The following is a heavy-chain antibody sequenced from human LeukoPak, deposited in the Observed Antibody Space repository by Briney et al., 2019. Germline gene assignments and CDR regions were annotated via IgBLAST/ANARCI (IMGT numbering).Heavy chain of an antibody. CDR3: ARGGTPYSSGWYYFDY. D-gene: IGHD6-19*01. Sequence: ASVKVSCKASGYTFTGYYMHWVRQAPGQGLEWMGWINTNSGGTNYAQKFQGWVPMTRDTSISTAYMELSRLRYDDAAVYYCARGGTPYSSGWYYFDYWGQGTLVTVSS. CDR1: GYTFTGYY. V-gene: IGHV1-2*04. J-gene: IGHJ4*02. CDR2: INTNSGGT.